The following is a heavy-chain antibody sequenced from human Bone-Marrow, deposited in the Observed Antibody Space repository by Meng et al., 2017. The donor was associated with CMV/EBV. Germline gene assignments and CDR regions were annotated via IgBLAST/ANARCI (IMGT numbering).Heavy chain of an antibody. D-gene: IGHD3-10*01. Sequence: YYWIWIRQPPGKGLEWIGEINHSGGTNYNPSLKSRVTISVDTSKKQFSLRLSSVTAADTAVYYCARGAPRQAYYYGSGSYYKQVDFDYWGQGTLVTVSS. CDR3: ARGAPRQAYYYGSGSYYKQVDFDY. V-gene: IGHV4-34*01. J-gene: IGHJ4*02. CDR2: INHSGGT. CDR1: YY.